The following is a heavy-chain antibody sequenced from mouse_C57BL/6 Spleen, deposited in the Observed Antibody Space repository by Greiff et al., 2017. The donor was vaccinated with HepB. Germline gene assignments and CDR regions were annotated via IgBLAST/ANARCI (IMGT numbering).Heavy chain of an antibody. V-gene: IGHV2-6*03. CDR1: GFSLTSYG. CDR2: IWNDGST. J-gene: IGHJ4*01. Sequence: QVQLKESGPGLVAPSQSLSITCTVSGFSLTSYGVHWVRQPPGKGLEWLVVIWNDGSTTYNSALKSRLSIRKDNTKSQVFLKMNSLQTDDTAMYYCARELGRVFYAMDYWGQGTSVTVSS. D-gene: IGHD4-1*01. CDR3: ARELGRVFYAMDY.